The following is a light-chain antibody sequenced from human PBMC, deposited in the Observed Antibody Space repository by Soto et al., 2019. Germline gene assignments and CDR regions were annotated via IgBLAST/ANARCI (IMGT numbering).Light chain of an antibody. J-gene: IGLJ3*02. CDR2: EVN. CDR3: MSYTGSTTTHWV. CDR1: SSDVGGYNY. Sequence: QSVLTQPPSASGSPGQSVAISCTGTSSDVGGYNYVSWYQQHPGKAPKLMIYEVNKRPSGVPDRFSGSKSGNTASLTISGLQPEDEADYYCMSYTGSTTTHWVLGGGTKLTVL. V-gene: IGLV2-8*01.